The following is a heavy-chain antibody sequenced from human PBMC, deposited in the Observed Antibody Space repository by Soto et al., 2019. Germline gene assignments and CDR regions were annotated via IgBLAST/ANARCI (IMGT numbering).Heavy chain of an antibody. CDR1: GYTFTSYG. V-gene: IGHV1-18*01. CDR3: ARVRGDIVVVPAATPSYYYGMDV. D-gene: IGHD2-2*01. Sequence: QVQLVQSGAEVKKPGASVKVSCKASGYTFTSYGISWVRQAPGQGLEWMGWISAYNGNTNYAQKLQGRVTMTTDTSTSTAYMEMRSLRSEDTAVYYCARVRGDIVVVPAATPSYYYGMDVWGQGTTVTVSS. J-gene: IGHJ6*02. CDR2: ISAYNGNT.